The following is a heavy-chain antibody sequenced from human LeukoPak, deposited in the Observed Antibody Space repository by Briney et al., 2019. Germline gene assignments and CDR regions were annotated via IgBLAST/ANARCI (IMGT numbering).Heavy chain of an antibody. CDR2: INPNSGGT. Sequence: ASVKVSCKASGYTFTGYYMHWVRQAPGQGLEWMGWINPNSGGTNYAQKFQGRVTMTRDTSISTAYMELSRLRSDDTAVYYCASEEKPPYYYDSSGYYNYWGQGTLVTVSS. D-gene: IGHD3-22*01. J-gene: IGHJ4*02. V-gene: IGHV1-2*02. CDR1: GYTFTGYY. CDR3: ASEEKPPYYYDSSGYYNY.